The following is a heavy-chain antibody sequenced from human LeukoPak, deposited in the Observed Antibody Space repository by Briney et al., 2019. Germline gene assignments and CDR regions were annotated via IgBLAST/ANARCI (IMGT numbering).Heavy chain of an antibody. V-gene: IGHV3-30-3*01. CDR2: ISYDGSNK. Sequence: PGGSLRLSCAASGCTFSDYAMHWVRKPPGKGQEWVAVISYDGSNKFYADSVKGRFTISRDNSKNTLYMQTNSLRAADTAVYYCARGNSGSHFDYWGQGTLVTVSS. CDR1: GCTFSDYA. J-gene: IGHJ4*02. D-gene: IGHD1-26*01. CDR3: ARGNSGSHFDY.